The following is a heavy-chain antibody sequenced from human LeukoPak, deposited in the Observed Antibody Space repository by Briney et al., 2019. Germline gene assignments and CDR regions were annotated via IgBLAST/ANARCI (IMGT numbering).Heavy chain of an antibody. D-gene: IGHD1-26*01. Sequence: PSETLSLTCTVSGGSISSYYWSWIRQPPGKGLEWIGYIYHSGSTYYNPSLKSRVTISVDRSKNQFSLKLSSVTAADTAVYYCASLWELLGAFDIWGQGTMVTVSS. CDR1: GGSISSYY. CDR2: IYHSGST. J-gene: IGHJ3*02. V-gene: IGHV4-59*12. CDR3: ASLWELLGAFDI.